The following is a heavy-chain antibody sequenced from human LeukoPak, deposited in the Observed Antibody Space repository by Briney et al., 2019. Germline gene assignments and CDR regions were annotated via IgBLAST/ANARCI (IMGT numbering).Heavy chain of an antibody. CDR3: ARDEAYCSSTSCHPGYMDV. CDR2: IYHSGST. CDR1: GGSISSGGYY. D-gene: IGHD2-2*01. J-gene: IGHJ6*03. Sequence: SETLSLTCTVSGGSISSGGYYWSWIRQPPGKGLEWIGYIYHSGSTYYNPSLKSRVTISVDRSKNQFSLKLSSVTAADTAVYYCARDEAYCSSTSCHPGYMDVWGKGTTVTVSS. V-gene: IGHV4-30-2*01.